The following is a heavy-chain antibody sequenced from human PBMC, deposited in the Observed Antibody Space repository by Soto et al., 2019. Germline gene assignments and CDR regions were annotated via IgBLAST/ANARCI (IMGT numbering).Heavy chain of an antibody. D-gene: IGHD3-22*01. V-gene: IGHV3-23*01. CDR1: GFTFSSYA. Sequence: GGSLRLSCAASGFTFSSYAMSWVRQAPGKGLEWVSAISGSGGSTYYADSVKGRFTISRDNSKNTLYLQMNSLRAEDTAVYYYAKGHYYDSSGYYYYFDYWGQGTLVTVSS. CDR2: ISGSGGST. CDR3: AKGHYYDSSGYYYYFDY. J-gene: IGHJ4*02.